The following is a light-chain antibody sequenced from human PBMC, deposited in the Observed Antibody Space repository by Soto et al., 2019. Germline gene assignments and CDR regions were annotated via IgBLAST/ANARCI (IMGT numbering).Light chain of an antibody. CDR1: QSIRTY. V-gene: IGKV1-39*01. CDR2: AAS. CDR3: QQSFASLRT. J-gene: IGKJ1*01. Sequence: TQSPSSLSASVGDRVTITCRASQSIRTYLNWFQQRPGKAPKLLIYAASTLQGGVPSRFSGSGSGTDFTLTISSLQSEDFATYYCQQSFASLRTFGQGTTVEI.